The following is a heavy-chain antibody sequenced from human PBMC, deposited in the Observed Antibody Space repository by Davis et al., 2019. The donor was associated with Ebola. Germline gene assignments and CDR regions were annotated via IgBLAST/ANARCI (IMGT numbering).Heavy chain of an antibody. CDR2: IIPIFGTA. CDR3: ASQPLGGSYFDY. Sequence: AASVKVSCKVTGATFSSHTISWVRQAPGQGLVWMAEIIPIFGTANYAQKFQGRVTITADESTSTAYMELSSLRSDDTAVYYCASQPLGGSYFDYWGQGTLVTVSS. V-gene: IGHV1-69*13. J-gene: IGHJ4*02. CDR1: GATFSSHT. D-gene: IGHD1-26*01.